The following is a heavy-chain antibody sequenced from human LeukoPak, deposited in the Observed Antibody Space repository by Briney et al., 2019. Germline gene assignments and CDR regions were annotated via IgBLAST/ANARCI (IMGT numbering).Heavy chain of an antibody. CDR2: IYYSGST. V-gene: IGHV4-31*03. D-gene: IGHD3-10*01. J-gene: IGHJ4*02. CDR1: GGSISSGGYY. CDR3: ASNPYGSGKKAFDY. Sequence: SQTLSLTCTVSGGSISSGGYYWSWIRQHPGKGLEWIGYIYYSGSTYYNSSLKSRVTISVDTSKNQFSLKLSSVTAADTAVYYCASNPYGSGKKAFDYWGQGTLVTVSS.